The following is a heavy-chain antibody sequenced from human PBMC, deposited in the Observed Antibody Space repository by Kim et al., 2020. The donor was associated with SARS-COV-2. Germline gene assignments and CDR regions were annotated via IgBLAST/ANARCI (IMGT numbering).Heavy chain of an antibody. CDR1: GFTFSSYG. CDR2: ISYDGSNK. CDR3: AKELGHQTYFDFWSGYWGGGLDEGSYGMDI. D-gene: IGHD3-3*01. J-gene: IGHJ6*02. Sequence: GGSLRLSCAASGFTFSSYGMHWVRQAPGKGLEWVAVISYDGSNKYYADSVKGQFTISRDNSKNTLYLQMNSLRAEDTAVYYCAKELGHQTYFDFWSGYWGGGLDEGSYGMDIWGQGTTVTVSS. V-gene: IGHV3-30*18.